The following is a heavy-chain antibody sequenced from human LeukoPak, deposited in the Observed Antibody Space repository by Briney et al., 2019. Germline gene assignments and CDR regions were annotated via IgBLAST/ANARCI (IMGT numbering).Heavy chain of an antibody. CDR2: ISTYSGST. CDR1: GYTFTNYD. V-gene: IGHV1-18*01. CDR3: AKVRSSGDCFDY. Sequence: ASVKVSCKASGYTFTNYDFSWVRQAPGQGLEWMGWISTYSGSTNYAQKLQGRVTMTTDTSTRTAYMELRSLRSDDTAVYYCAKVRSSGDCFDYWGQGTLVTVSS. J-gene: IGHJ4*02. D-gene: IGHD2-15*01.